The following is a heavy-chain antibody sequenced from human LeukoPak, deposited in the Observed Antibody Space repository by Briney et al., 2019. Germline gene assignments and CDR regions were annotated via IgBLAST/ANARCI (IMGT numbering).Heavy chain of an antibody. D-gene: IGHD5-18*01. V-gene: IGHV5-51*01. CDR3: ARLSSGPSYGTTYFDN. Sequence: GESLQISCQGSGYTFTTYYIAWVRQVPGEALEWMGIIYPGESDTRYSPSFQGQVTISVDKSVTTAYVQWRSLKASDSAMYYCARLSSGPSYGTTYFDNWGQGTLVTVSS. CDR2: IYPGESDT. CDR1: GYTFTTYY. J-gene: IGHJ4*02.